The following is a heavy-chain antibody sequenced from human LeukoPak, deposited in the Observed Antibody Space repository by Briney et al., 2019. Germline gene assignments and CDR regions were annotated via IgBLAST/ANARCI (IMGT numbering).Heavy chain of an antibody. D-gene: IGHD3-10*01. V-gene: IGHV4-34*01. CDR2: INHSGST. J-gene: IGHJ4*02. Sequence: PSETLSLTCAVYGDGGFFSGFYWSWIRQPPGKGLEWIGEINHSGSTNYNPSLKSRVTISLDTSKNQFSLKLTSVTPADTAVYCCTRGRGGFSMRIDSWGQGTLVTVSS. CDR3: TRGRGGFSMRIDS. CDR1: GDGGFFSGFY.